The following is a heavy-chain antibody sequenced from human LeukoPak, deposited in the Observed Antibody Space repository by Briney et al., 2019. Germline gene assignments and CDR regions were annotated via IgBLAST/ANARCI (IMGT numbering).Heavy chain of an antibody. CDR2: IYYSGST. CDR3: ARVGDDSSGYYFDY. CDR1: GGSIRSYH. J-gene: IGHJ4*02. D-gene: IGHD3-22*01. Sequence: SETLSLTCTVSGGSIRSYHWSWIRQPPGKELEWIGYIYYSGSTNYNSSLKGRVTISVDTSKNQFSLKLSSVTAADTAVYYCARVGDDSSGYYFDYWGQGALVTVSS. V-gene: IGHV4-59*01.